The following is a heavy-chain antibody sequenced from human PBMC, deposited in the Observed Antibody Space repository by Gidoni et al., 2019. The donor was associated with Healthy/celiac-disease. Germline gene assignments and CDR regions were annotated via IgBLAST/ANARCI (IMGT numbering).Heavy chain of an antibody. Sequence: QVQLVESGGGVVQPGRSLRLSCAASGFTFSSYGMHWVRQAPGKGLEWVAVISYDGSNKYYADSVKGRFTISRDNSKNTLYLQMNSLRAEDTAVYYCAASIVGATSDAFDIWGQGTMVTVSS. D-gene: IGHD1-26*01. CDR3: AASIVGATSDAFDI. CDR2: ISYDGSNK. J-gene: IGHJ3*02. CDR1: GFTFSSYG. V-gene: IGHV3-30*03.